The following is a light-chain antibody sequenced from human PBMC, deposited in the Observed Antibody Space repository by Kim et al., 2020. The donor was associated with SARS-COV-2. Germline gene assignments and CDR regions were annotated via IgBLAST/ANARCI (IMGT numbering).Light chain of an antibody. CDR1: SLRTYF. CDR2: GKN. V-gene: IGLV3-19*01. CDR3: NSRDSSGNQHV. Sequence: LGQTVRITCQGDSLRTYFASWYQQKPGQAPLLVIYGKNDRPSGIPDRFSGSRSGNTASLTITGAQAEDEGDYYCNSRDSSGNQHVFGPGTKVTV. J-gene: IGLJ1*01.